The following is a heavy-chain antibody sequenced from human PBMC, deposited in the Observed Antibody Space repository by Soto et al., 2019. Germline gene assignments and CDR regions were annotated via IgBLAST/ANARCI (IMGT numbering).Heavy chain of an antibody. CDR1: GFSLSTSGVG. CDR3: AHRGYYDSSGYHQYYFDY. Sequence: QITLKESGPTLVKPTQTLTLTCTFSGFSLSTSGVGVGWIRQPPGKALEWLALIYWDDDKRYSPSLKSRLTITKDTSKNQVVLTMTNMDPVDTATYYCAHRGYYDSSGYHQYYFDYWGQGTLVTVSS. D-gene: IGHD3-22*01. J-gene: IGHJ4*02. CDR2: IYWDDDK. V-gene: IGHV2-5*02.